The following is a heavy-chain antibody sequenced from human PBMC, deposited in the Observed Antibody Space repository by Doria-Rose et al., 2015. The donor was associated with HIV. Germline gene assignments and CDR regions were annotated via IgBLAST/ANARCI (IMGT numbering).Heavy chain of an antibody. D-gene: IGHD6-13*01. CDR3: ARIKSSRWYHKYYFDF. V-gene: IGHV2-26*01. CDR2: IVSDDER. J-gene: IGHJ4*02. CDR1: GVSLSSPGMG. Sequence: QITSKESGPVLVKPTETLTLTCTVSGVSLSSPGMGVSWIRQPPGKALEWLANIVSDDERSYKTSLKSRLTISRGTSKSQVVLTMTDMDPVDTATYYCARIKSSRWYHKYYFDFWGQGTLVIVSA.